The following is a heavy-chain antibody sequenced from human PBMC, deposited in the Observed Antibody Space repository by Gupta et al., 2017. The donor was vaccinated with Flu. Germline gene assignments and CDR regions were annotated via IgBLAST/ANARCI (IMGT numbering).Heavy chain of an antibody. D-gene: IGHD6-13*01. Sequence: EVQLVESGGGLVQPGGSLRLSCAASGFTFSSYDMHWVRQATGKGLEWVSAIGTAGDTYYPGSVKGRFTISRENAKNSLYLQMNSLRAGDTAVYYCARVGYSSSWYSVGEPYYFDYWGQGTLVTVSS. J-gene: IGHJ4*02. CDR3: ARVGYSSSWYSVGEPYYFDY. CDR2: IGTAGDT. V-gene: IGHV3-13*01. CDR1: GFTFSSYD.